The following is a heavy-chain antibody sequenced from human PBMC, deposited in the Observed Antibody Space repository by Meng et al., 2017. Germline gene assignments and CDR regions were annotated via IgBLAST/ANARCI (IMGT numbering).Heavy chain of an antibody. J-gene: IGHJ5*02. Sequence: GSLRLSCTVSGYSISSGYYWGWIRQPPGKGLEWIGSIYHSGSTYYNPSLKSRVTISVDTSKNQFSLKLSSVTAADTAVYYCARDVYKQQLVKPHNWFDPWGQGTLVTVSS. CDR3: ARDVYKQQLVKPHNWFDP. CDR2: IYHSGST. D-gene: IGHD6-13*01. V-gene: IGHV4-38-2*02. CDR1: GYSISSGYY.